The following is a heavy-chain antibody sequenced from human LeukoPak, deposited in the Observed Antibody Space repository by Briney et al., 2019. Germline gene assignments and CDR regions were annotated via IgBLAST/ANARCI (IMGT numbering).Heavy chain of an antibody. CDR1: GYTFTGYY. CDR3: ARATYYYDSSGYHSLSYFDY. D-gene: IGHD3-22*01. V-gene: IGHV1-3*03. J-gene: IGHJ4*02. Sequence: ASVKVSCKASGYTFTGYYMHWVRQAPGQGLEWMGWINADNGDTKYSQEFQARVTISRDTSASTAYMELSSLRSEDMAVYYCARATYYYDSSGYHSLSYFDYWGQGTLVTVSS. CDR2: INADNGDT.